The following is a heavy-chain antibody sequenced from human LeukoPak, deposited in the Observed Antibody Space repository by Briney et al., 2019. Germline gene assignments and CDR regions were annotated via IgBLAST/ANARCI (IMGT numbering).Heavy chain of an antibody. Sequence: GASVKVSCKASGYTFTSYDINWVRQATGQGLEWMGWMNPNSGNTGYAQKFQGRVTMTRNTSISTAYMELSSLRSEDTAVYYCARGSRITIFGVVIIGFDPWGQGTLVTVPS. CDR2: MNPNSGNT. CDR1: GYTFTSYD. CDR3: ARGSRITIFGVVIIGFDP. J-gene: IGHJ5*02. D-gene: IGHD3-3*01. V-gene: IGHV1-8*01.